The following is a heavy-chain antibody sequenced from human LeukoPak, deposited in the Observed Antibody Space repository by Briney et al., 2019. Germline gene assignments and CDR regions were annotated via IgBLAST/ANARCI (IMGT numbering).Heavy chain of an antibody. CDR3: TATPWGGAAAIFDH. D-gene: IGHD6-25*01. V-gene: IGHV3-74*01. CDR1: GFPLNSYW. J-gene: IGHJ4*02. Sequence: PGGSLRLSCPASGFPLNSYWLHWVHQTPRNELEWVSGISGDGNFKRNVDSLRGRFTIATDNAKNTVFLQVNSLRPEDTAVYYCTATPWGGAAAIFDHWGQGILVTVSS. CDR2: ISGDGNFK.